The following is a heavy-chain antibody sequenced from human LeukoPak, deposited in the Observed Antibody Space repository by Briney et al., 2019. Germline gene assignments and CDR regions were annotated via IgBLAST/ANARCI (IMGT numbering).Heavy chain of an antibody. CDR3: AKGLSSSWYAKGIFDY. V-gene: IGHV3-23*01. Sequence: GGSLRLSCAASGFTFSSYGMSWVRQAPGKWLEWVSAISGSGGSTYYADSVKGRFTISRDNSKNTLYLQMNSLRAEDTAVYYCAKGLSSSWYAKGIFDYWGQGTLVTVSS. CDR2: ISGSGGST. D-gene: IGHD6-13*01. CDR1: GFTFSSYG. J-gene: IGHJ4*02.